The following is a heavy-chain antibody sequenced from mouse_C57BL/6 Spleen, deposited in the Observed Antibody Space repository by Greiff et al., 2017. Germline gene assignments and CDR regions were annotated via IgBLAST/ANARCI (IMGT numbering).Heavy chain of an antibody. V-gene: IGHV14-1*01. J-gene: IGHJ4*01. CDR3: TRYYDYDGYYAMDY. D-gene: IGHD2-4*01. CDR1: GFNIKDYY. CDR2: IDPEDGDT. Sequence: VQLKESGAELVRPGASVKLSCPASGFNIKDYYMHWVKQRPEQGLEWIGRIDPEDGDTEYAPKFQGKATMTADTSSNTAYLQLSSLTSEYTAVYYCTRYYDYDGYYAMDYWGQGTSVTVSS.